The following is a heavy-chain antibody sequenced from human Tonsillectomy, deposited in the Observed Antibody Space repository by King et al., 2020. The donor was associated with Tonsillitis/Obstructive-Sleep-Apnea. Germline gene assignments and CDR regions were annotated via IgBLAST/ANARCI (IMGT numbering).Heavy chain of an antibody. Sequence: EVQLVESGAEVKKPGESLKISCKGSGYSFTSYWIGWVRQMPGKGLEWMGIIYPDDSDTRYRPSFQGQVTISADKSISTAYLQWSSLKASDTAMYYCANPSANAAMVHDAFDIWGQGTMVTVSS. CDR1: GYSFTSYW. D-gene: IGHD5-18*01. V-gene: IGHV5-51*01. CDR3: ANPSANAAMVHDAFDI. CDR2: IYPDDSDT. J-gene: IGHJ3*02.